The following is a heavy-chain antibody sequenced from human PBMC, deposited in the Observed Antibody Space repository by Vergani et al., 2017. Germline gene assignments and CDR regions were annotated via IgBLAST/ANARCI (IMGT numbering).Heavy chain of an antibody. D-gene: IGHD6-25*01. CDR1: GDSINTADY. CDR3: AKDSSGGFFDN. J-gene: IGHJ4*02. Sequence: QVHLQESGPGLVKPSETLSLTCSVSGDSINTADYWGWIRKPPGKGLEWIGSVYHSCSTSYNPSLQSRVTISVDTSKNQFSLNLNSMTAADTAIYYCAKDSSGGFFDNGGQGALVTVSS. CDR2: VYHSCST. V-gene: IGHV4-38-2*02.